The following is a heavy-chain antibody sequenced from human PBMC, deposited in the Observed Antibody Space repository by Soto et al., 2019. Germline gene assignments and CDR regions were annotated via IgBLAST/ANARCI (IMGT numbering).Heavy chain of an antibody. CDR2: INIYNGNT. J-gene: IGHJ6*02. CDR1: GYTFTNYG. V-gene: IGHV1-18*01. D-gene: IGHD7-27*01. Sequence: EASVKVSCKASGYTFTNYGISWVRQAPGQGLEWMGWINIYNGNTNYAQSLQGRVTLTTDTSTSTGYMELRSLRSDDTAVYYCAKDFLQDWGQDYYYGMDVWGQGTTVTVSS. CDR3: AKDFLQDWGQDYYYGMDV.